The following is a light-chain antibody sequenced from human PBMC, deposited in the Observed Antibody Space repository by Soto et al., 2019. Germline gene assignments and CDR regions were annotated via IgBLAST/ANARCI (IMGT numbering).Light chain of an antibody. CDR2: GAS. J-gene: IGKJ4*01. V-gene: IGKV3-20*01. CDR3: QQNGSSPST. Sequence: EIVLTQSPGTLSLSPGERATLSCRASQSVSSSYLAWYQQKPGQAPRLLIYGASSRATGIPDRFSGSGSGTDFTLTISRLEPEDFAVYYCQQNGSSPSTCGGGNTGEIK. CDR1: QSVSSSY.